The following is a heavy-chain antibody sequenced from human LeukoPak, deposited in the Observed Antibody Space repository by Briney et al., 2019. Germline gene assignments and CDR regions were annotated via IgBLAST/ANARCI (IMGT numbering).Heavy chain of an antibody. Sequence: GGSLRLSCAASGFTFSSYGMHWVRQAPGKGLEWVAVIWYDGSNKYYADSVKGRFTISRDNAKNTLYLQMNSLRAEDTAVYYCARDPPDGEWELLFDYWGQGTLVTVSS. V-gene: IGHV3-33*01. J-gene: IGHJ4*02. D-gene: IGHD1-26*01. CDR3: ARDPPDGEWELLFDY. CDR2: IWYDGSNK. CDR1: GFTFSSYG.